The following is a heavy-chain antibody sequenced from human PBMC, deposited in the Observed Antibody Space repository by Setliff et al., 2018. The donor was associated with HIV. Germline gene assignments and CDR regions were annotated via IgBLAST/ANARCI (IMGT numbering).Heavy chain of an antibody. CDR1: GFTFSSHA. J-gene: IGHJ4*02. Sequence: PGGSLRLSCAASGFTFSSHAMSWVRQAPGKGLEWVSAISGSGTSTYYADSVKGRFTISRDNSKTTLYLQMNSLRAEDTAVYYCAKVGQWLKFFDYWSQGTLVTVSS. CDR3: AKVGQWLKFFDY. D-gene: IGHD6-19*01. V-gene: IGHV3-23*01. CDR2: ISGSGTST.